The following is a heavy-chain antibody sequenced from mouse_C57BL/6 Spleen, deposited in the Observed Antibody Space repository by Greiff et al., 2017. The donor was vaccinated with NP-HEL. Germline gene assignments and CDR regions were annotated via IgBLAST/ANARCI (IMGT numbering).Heavy chain of an antibody. D-gene: IGHD1-1*02. CDR3: ARNYGYFDY. CDR1: GYSITSGYY. J-gene: IGHJ2*01. Sequence: DVKLQESGPGLVKPSQSLSLTCSVTGYSITSGYYWNWIRQFPGNKLEWMGYISYDGSNNYNPSLKNRISITRDTSKNQFFLKLNSVTTEDTATYYCARNYGYFDYWGQGTTLTVSS. V-gene: IGHV3-6*01. CDR2: ISYDGSN.